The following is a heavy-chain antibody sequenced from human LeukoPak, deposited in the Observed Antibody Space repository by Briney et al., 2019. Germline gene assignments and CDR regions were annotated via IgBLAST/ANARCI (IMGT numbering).Heavy chain of an antibody. J-gene: IGHJ4*02. V-gene: IGHV4-39*02. Sequence: SETLSLTCTVSGGSISSSSYYWGWIRQPPGKGLEWIGSIYYSGSTYYNPSLKSRVTISLHPSKNHFSLKLSSVTAPDTAVYYCARPHRARYGSGSHIDYWGQGTLVTVSS. D-gene: IGHD3-10*01. CDR2: IYYSGST. CDR3: ARPHRARYGSGSHIDY. CDR1: GGSISSSSYY.